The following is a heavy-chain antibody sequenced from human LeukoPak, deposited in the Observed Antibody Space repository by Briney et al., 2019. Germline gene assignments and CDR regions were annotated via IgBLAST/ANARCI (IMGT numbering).Heavy chain of an antibody. J-gene: IGHJ6*03. CDR3: ARDPWGSYQLPRGYYYYCYMDV. CDR1: GFTFSTYS. CDR2: ISHSGSPI. V-gene: IGHV3-48*01. D-gene: IGHD2-2*01. Sequence: GGSLRLSCTASGFTFSTYSMNWVRQAPGKGLEWVSYISHSGSPIYYADSVEGRFTISRDNSKNTLYLQMNSLRAEDTAVYYCARDPWGSYQLPRGYYYYCYMDVWGRGTTVTVSS.